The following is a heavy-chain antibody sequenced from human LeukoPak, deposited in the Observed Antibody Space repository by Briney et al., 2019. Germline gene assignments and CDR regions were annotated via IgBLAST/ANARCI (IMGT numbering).Heavy chain of an antibody. V-gene: IGHV3-53*01. CDR2: TYSGGTT. Sequence: TGGSLRLSCAASALNVSNNYMNWVRQAPGKGLEWVSVTYSGGTTNYPDSVQGRFTISRDSSKNTVYLQMNRLRADDTAMYYCAREHYDYFWGTYRSYALDIWGQGTTVTVSS. CDR3: AREHYDYFWGTYRSYALDI. D-gene: IGHD3-16*02. J-gene: IGHJ3*02. CDR1: ALNVSNNY.